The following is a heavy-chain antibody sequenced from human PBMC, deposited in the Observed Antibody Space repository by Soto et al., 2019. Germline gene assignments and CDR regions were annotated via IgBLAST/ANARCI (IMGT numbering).Heavy chain of an antibody. Sequence: QVQLQESGPGLVKPSQTLSLTCTVSGGSISSGGYYWSWIRQHPGKGLEWIGYIYYSGSTYYNPSLKSLVTISVDSSKKQFSLKLSSVTAADTAVYYCARVYCSGGSCYEFDYWGQGTLVTVSS. V-gene: IGHV4-31*01. CDR2: IYYSGST. CDR3: ARVYCSGGSCYEFDY. CDR1: GGSISSGGYY. D-gene: IGHD2-15*01. J-gene: IGHJ4*02.